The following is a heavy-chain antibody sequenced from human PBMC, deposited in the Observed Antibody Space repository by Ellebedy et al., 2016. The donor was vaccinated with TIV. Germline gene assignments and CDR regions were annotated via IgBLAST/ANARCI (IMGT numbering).Heavy chain of an antibody. CDR3: ARAGDGYNYRARIDY. CDR2: INHSGST. CDR1: GGSFSGYY. D-gene: IGHD5-24*01. Sequence: SETLSLTCAVYGGSFSGYYWSWIRQPPGKGLEWIGEINHSGSTNYNPSLKSRVTISVDTSKNQFSLKMSSVTAADTAVYYCARAGDGYNYRARIDYWGQGTLVTVSS. V-gene: IGHV4-34*01. J-gene: IGHJ4*02.